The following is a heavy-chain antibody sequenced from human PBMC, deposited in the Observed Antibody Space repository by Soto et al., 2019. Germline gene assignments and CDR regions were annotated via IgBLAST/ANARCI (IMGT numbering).Heavy chain of an antibody. CDR2: IGGSGTGGRT. CDR1: GLTFSTYA. V-gene: IGHV3-23*01. J-gene: IGHJ3*02. CDR3: VRDDKWAFDI. Sequence: EVHLLESGGDLVQPGGSLRLSCTASGLTFSTYAMSWVRQAPGKGLEWVSAIGGSGTGGRTYYADSVKGRFTISRDDARNSLNLQMNTLRGEDTALYFCVRDDKWAFDIWGQGTTVIVSS. D-gene: IGHD1-26*01.